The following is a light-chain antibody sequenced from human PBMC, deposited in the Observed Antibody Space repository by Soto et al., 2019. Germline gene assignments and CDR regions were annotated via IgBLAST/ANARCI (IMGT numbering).Light chain of an antibody. V-gene: IGLV2-11*01. Sequence: QSVLTQPRSVSGSPGQSVTISCTGTSSDVGAYNYVSWYQHHPGKAPKYMIYDVSKRPSGVPDRFSGSKSGNTASLTISGLQAEDEADYYCCSYAGTYSYVFGTGTKV. CDR3: CSYAGTYSYV. CDR1: SSDVGAYNY. CDR2: DVS. J-gene: IGLJ1*01.